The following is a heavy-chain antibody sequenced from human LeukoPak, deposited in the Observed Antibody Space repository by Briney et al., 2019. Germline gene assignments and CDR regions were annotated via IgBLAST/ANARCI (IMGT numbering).Heavy chain of an antibody. CDR3: ARAVLSYCRGGSCPYFDY. CDR2: IYYSGST. CDR1: GGSISSYY. V-gene: IGHV4-59*01. Sequence: SATLSLTCTVSGGSISSYYWSWIRQPPGKGREWIGCIYYSGSTNYNPSLNSRVTTSVDTSKNQFSLKLSSLTATDTAVYYCARAVLSYCRGGSCPYFDYWGQGTLVTVSS. D-gene: IGHD2-15*01. J-gene: IGHJ4*01.